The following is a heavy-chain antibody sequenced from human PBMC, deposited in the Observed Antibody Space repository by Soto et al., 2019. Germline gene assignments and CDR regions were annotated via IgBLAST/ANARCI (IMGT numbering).Heavy chain of an antibody. CDR1: CVSITCYY. D-gene: IGHD2-8*01. CDR2: IYYNGNT. Sequence: AETLYLASTVTCVSITCYYWSWIRQPPGKGLEWIAYIYYNGNTNYNPSLQSRATISVDTSNNQVSLELRSVTTADTAVYFCTRDTYGGGIWGQGTMVT. CDR3: TRDTYGGGI. J-gene: IGHJ3*02. V-gene: IGHV4-59*01.